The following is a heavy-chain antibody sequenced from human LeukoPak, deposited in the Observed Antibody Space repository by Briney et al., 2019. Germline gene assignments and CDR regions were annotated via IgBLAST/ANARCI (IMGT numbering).Heavy chain of an antibody. V-gene: IGHV3-7*01. J-gene: IGHJ5*02. CDR1: EFDFSSYW. Sequence: GGSLRLSCAASEFDFSSYWMSWVRQAPGKGLEWVANIKEDGSEKYYVDSVKGRFTTSRDNAKNSVYLQMNSLGVEDTAVYYCARQGGVRGVIANWFDPWGQGTLVTVSS. D-gene: IGHD3-10*01. CDR3: ARQGGVRGVIANWFDP. CDR2: IKEDGSEK.